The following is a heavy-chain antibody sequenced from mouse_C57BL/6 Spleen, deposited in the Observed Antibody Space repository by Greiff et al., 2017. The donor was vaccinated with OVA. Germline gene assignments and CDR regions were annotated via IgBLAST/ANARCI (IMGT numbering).Heavy chain of an antibody. V-gene: IGHV2-5*01. CDR2: IWRGGST. D-gene: IGHD1-1*01. J-gene: IGHJ4*01. CDR3: AKTSYGSTPMDY. Sequence: QVQLQQSGPGLVQPSQRLSITCTVSGFSLTSYGVHWVRQSPGKGLEWLGVIWRGGSTDYNAAFMSRLSITKDNSKSQVFFKMNSLQADDTAIYYCAKTSYGSTPMDYWGQGTSVTVSS. CDR1: GFSLTSYG.